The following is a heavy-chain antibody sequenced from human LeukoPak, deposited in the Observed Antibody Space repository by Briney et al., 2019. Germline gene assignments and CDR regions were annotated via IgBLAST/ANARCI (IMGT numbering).Heavy chain of an antibody. J-gene: IGHJ4*02. V-gene: IGHV3-21*01. CDR3: ARSRSSSPYDKNLNF. CDR1: GFTFSSYT. CDR2: ISSSINYI. Sequence: GGSLRLSCAASGFTFSSYTMSVVREAPGKGLEWVSSISSSINYIYHADSVKGRFTISRDDAQNSVYLQMNSLKDEDTAVYYCARSRSSSPYDKNLNFWGQGTLVIVSS. D-gene: IGHD2-8*01.